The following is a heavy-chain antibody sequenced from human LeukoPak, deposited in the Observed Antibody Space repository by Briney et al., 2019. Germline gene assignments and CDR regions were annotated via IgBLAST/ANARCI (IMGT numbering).Heavy chain of an antibody. D-gene: IGHD4-23*01. J-gene: IGHJ6*02. CDR2: IFTAGTS. V-gene: IGHV4-4*07. Sequence: SETLSLTCTVSGASISDYFWTWIRQPAGKGLEWIGRIFTAGTSNYNSSLKSRVTMSVDTSKNQLSLNLSSVTAADTAVYYCAREAGVNSWRGMDVWGPGTTVTVSS. CDR1: GASISDYF. CDR3: AREAGVNSWRGMDV.